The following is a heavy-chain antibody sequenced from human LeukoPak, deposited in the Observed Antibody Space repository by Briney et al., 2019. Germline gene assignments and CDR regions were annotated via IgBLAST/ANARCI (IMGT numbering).Heavy chain of an antibody. D-gene: IGHD1-26*01. CDR3: AKDRGSGSYYGSYYYYGMDV. J-gene: IGHJ6*02. Sequence: GGSLRLPCAASGFTLDDYAMHWVRQAPGKGLEWVSLISGVGGSTYYADSVKGRFTISRDNSKNSLYLQMNSLRTEDTALYYCAKDRGSGSYYGSYYYYGMDVWGQGTTVTVSS. V-gene: IGHV3-43*02. CDR1: GFTLDDYA. CDR2: ISGVGGST.